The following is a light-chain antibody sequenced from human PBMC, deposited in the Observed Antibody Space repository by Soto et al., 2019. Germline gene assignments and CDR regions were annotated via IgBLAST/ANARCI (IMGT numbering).Light chain of an antibody. Sequence: DIQMTQSPSSLSASVGDRVTITCRASQSISSYLNWYQQKPGKAPKLLIYAASSLQSGVPSRFSGSGSVTDFTLTISSLQPEDFAPYYCQQSYSTPMYPFGQGTKLEIK. V-gene: IGKV1-39*01. CDR3: QQSYSTPMYP. CDR2: AAS. J-gene: IGKJ2*01. CDR1: QSISSY.